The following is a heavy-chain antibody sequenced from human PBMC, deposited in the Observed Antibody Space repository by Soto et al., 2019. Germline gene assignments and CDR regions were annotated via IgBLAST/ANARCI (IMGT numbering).Heavy chain of an antibody. CDR3: ARDSGPKTPEKLITRIANAFDI. CDR1: RFTFSSYA. Sequence: PGGNLRLSRSDSRFTFSSYAIHWVRRAPGKGLEWEAVISYDGSNKYYADSVKGRFTISRDNSKNTLYLQMNSLRAEDTAVYYCARDSGPKTPEKLITRIANAFDIWGQGTRVTVSS. D-gene: IGHD3-22*01. J-gene: IGHJ3*02. V-gene: IGHV3-30-3*01. CDR2: ISYDGSNK.